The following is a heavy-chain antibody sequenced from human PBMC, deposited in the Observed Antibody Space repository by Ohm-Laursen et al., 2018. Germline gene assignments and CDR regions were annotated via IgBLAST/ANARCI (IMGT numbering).Heavy chain of an antibody. J-gene: IGHJ6*02. CDR3: ARIPGDILGYCSSTSCYSPYYYYGMDV. D-gene: IGHD2-2*02. CDR1: GFSLSTSGMC. V-gene: IGHV2-70*16. Sequence: TQTLTLTCTFSGFSLSTSGMCVSWIRQPPGKALEWLARIDWDDDKFYSTSLKTRLSISKGTSKNQVVLTMTNMDPVDTATYYCARIPGDILGYCSSTSCYSPYYYYGMDVWGQGTTVTVSS. CDR2: IDWDDDK.